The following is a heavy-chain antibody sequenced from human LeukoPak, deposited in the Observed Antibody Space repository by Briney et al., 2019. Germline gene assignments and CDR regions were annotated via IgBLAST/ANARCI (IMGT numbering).Heavy chain of an antibody. Sequence: ASVKVSCKASGYTFTSYYMHWARQAPGQGLEWMGIINPSGGSTSYAQKFQGRVTMTRNTSISTAYMELSSLRSEDTAVYYCARASFGVVITVYYYYGMDVWGQGTTVTVSS. J-gene: IGHJ6*02. V-gene: IGHV1-46*01. CDR2: INPSGGST. CDR3: ARASFGVVITVYYYYGMDV. D-gene: IGHD3-3*01. CDR1: GYTFTSYY.